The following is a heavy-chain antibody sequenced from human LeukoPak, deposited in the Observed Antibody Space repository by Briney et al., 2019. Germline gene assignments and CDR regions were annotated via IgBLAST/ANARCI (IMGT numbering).Heavy chain of an antibody. CDR3: AKGAYYGSGISFDP. Sequence: PWGSLRLSCAASGFTFDDYAMHWVRQAPGKGLEWVSGISWNSGSIGYADSVKGRFTISRDNAKNSLYLQMNSLRAEDMALYYCAKGAYYGSGISFDPWGQGTLVTVSS. CDR2: ISWNSGSI. D-gene: IGHD3-10*01. CDR1: GFTFDDYA. V-gene: IGHV3-9*03. J-gene: IGHJ5*02.